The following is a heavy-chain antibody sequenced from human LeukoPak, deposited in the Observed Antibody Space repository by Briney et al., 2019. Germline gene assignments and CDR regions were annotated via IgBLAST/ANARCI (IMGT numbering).Heavy chain of an antibody. CDR2: IYHSGST. CDR3: AKDGIERVIMYYFDY. CDR1: GYSISSGYY. Sequence: PSETLSLTCTVSGYSISSGYYWGWIRQPPGKGLEWIGSIYHSGSTYYNPSLKSRVTISVDTSKNQFSLELSSVTAADTAVYYCAKDGIERVIMYYFDYWGQGTLVTVSS. D-gene: IGHD3-10*01. V-gene: IGHV4-38-2*02. J-gene: IGHJ4*02.